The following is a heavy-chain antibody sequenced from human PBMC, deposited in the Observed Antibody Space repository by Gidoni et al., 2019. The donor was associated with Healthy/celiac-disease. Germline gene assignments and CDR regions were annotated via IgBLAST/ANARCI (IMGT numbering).Heavy chain of an antibody. D-gene: IGHD4-17*01. J-gene: IGHJ5*02. CDR3: AKDLDGDYDKYNWFDP. CDR2: SSGSGGST. Sequence: EVQLLESGGGWVQPGGSLRLSCAASGFTFCSYAISWVRHAPGKGLEWVSASSGSGGSTYYADSVKGRFTISRDNSKNTLYLQMNSLRAEDTAVYYCAKDLDGDYDKYNWFDPWGQGTLVTVSS. V-gene: IGHV3-23*01. CDR1: GFTFCSYA.